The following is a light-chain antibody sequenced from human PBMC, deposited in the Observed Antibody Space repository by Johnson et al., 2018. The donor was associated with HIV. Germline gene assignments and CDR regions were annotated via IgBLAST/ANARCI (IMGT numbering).Light chain of an antibody. CDR1: SFNIGNNY. V-gene: IGLV1-51*02. Sequence: QSVLTQPPSVSAAPGQKVTISCSRSSFNIGNNYVSWYQQLPGTAPKLLIYENNKRPSGIPDRFSGSKSGTSATLGITGLQTGDEADYYCGTWDSSLSAYVFGTGTKVTVL. J-gene: IGLJ1*01. CDR3: GTWDSSLSAYV. CDR2: ENN.